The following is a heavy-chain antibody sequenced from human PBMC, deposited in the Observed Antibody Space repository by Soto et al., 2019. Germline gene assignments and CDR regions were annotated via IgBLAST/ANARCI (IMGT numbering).Heavy chain of an antibody. Sequence: ASVKVSCKVSGYTLTELSMHWVRQASGKGLEWMGGFDPEDGETIYAQKFQGRVTMTEDTSTDTAYMELSSLRSEDTAVYYCASSLAAGPPLGYFDYWGQGTLVTVSS. CDR2: FDPEDGET. CDR1: GYTLTELS. CDR3: ASSLAAGPPLGYFDY. D-gene: IGHD6-13*01. J-gene: IGHJ4*02. V-gene: IGHV1-24*01.